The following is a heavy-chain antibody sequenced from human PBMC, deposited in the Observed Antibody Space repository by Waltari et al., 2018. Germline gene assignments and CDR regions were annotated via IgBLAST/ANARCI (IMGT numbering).Heavy chain of an antibody. J-gene: IGHJ4*02. CDR2: IYTSGST. Sequence: QVQLQESGPGLVKPSQTLSLTCTVSGGSISSGSSYWSWIRQPAGKGLAWIVRIYTSGSTNYNPSLKCRVTISVDTSKNQFSLKLSSVTAADTAVYYFARVEWELRYYFDYWCQGTLVTVSS. D-gene: IGHD1-26*01. CDR1: GGSISSGSSY. CDR3: ARVEWELRYYFDY. V-gene: IGHV4-61*02.